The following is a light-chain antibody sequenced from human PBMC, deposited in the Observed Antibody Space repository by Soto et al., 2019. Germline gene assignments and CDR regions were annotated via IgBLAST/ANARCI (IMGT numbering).Light chain of an antibody. V-gene: IGKV3D-20*02. J-gene: IGKJ5*01. Sequence: EIVLTQAPGTLSLSPLVRSTLSCVASQSVSSSYLAWYQQKPGQAPRLLIYGASSRATGIPARFSGSGSGTDFTLTISSLEPEDFAVYYCQQRSNWPITFGQGTRLEIK. CDR2: GAS. CDR1: QSVSSSY. CDR3: QQRSNWPIT.